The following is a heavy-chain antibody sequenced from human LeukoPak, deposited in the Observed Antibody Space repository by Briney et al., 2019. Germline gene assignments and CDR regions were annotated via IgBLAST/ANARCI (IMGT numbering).Heavy chain of an antibody. V-gene: IGHV3-23*01. D-gene: IGHD3-10*01. CDR1: GFTFSSYA. CDR3: AKDSLLWFGELLLSGFDY. J-gene: IGHJ4*02. CDR2: ISGSGGST. Sequence: GGSLRLSCAASGFTFSSYAMSWVRQAPGKGLEWVSAISGSGGSTYYADSVKGRFTISRDNSKNTPYLQMNSLRAEDTAVYYCAKDSLLWFGELLLSGFDYWGQGTLVTVSS.